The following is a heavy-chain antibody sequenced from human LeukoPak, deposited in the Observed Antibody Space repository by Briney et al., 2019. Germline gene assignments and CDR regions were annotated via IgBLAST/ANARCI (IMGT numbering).Heavy chain of an antibody. CDR2: FAPGDGET. D-gene: IGHD4-17*01. J-gene: IGHJ4*02. V-gene: IGHV1-24*01. Sequence: ASVKVSCKLSGYSLTEVSMHWVRQAPGKGLEWMGGFAPGDGETIYAQNFQGRLIVTEDTSTDTAYMELSSLRSDDTAVYYCATEIVGYGDVNYFDSWGQGTLVTVSS. CDR3: ATEIVGYGDVNYFDS. CDR1: GYSLTEVS.